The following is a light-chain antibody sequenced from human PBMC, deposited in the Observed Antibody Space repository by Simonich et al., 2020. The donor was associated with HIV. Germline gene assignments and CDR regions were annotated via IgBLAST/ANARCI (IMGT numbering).Light chain of an antibody. CDR2: WAS. Sequence: DIVMTQSPDSLAVSLGERATINCKSSQGILNSSNNQKYLAWYQQKPGQPPKLLIYWASPRESGVPDRFCGSGSGTDFTLTISSLQAEDVAVYYCQQYYSKPLTFGGGTKVEIK. CDR1: QGILNSSNNQKY. J-gene: IGKJ4*01. V-gene: IGKV4-1*01. CDR3: QQYYSKPLT.